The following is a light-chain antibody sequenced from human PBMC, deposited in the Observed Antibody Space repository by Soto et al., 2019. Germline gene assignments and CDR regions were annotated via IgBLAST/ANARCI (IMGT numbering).Light chain of an antibody. CDR2: GAS. Sequence: EIVLTQSPGTLSLSPGERATLSCRASQSVRSNYLAWYQQKPGQAPRLLIYGASSRASGIPDRFSGSGSGTDFTLPISRLEPEDFVMYYCQQYGNSPPTTFGQGTRLDI. CDR3: QQYGNSPPTT. CDR1: QSVRSNY. V-gene: IGKV3-20*01. J-gene: IGKJ5*01.